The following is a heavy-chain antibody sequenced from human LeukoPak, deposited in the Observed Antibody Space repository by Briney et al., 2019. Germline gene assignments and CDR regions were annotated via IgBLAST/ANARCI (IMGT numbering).Heavy chain of an antibody. D-gene: IGHD6-6*01. CDR3: ARISPPARRIDRYWYFDL. Sequence: SETLSLTCTVSGDSISSGAYYWTWIRQLPGKALEWIGYINHSGDTYYNPSLRSRLSLSADTSQNQFSLRLTSVTAADTAVYYCARISPPARRIDRYWYFDLWGRGTLVTVSS. V-gene: IGHV4-31*03. J-gene: IGHJ2*01. CDR1: GDSISSGAYY. CDR2: INHSGDT.